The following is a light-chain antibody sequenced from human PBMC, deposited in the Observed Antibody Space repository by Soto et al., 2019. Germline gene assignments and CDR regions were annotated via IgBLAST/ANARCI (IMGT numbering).Light chain of an antibody. CDR2: GAS. CDR3: QHYNNWLT. J-gene: IGKJ4*01. Sequence: PLSCWASQSISSNLAWYQQKPGQAPRLLIYGASIRATGIPVRFSGSGSGTEFTLTISGLQSEDFAVYYCQHYNNWLTFGGGTKVEIK. V-gene: IGKV3-15*01. CDR1: QSISSN.